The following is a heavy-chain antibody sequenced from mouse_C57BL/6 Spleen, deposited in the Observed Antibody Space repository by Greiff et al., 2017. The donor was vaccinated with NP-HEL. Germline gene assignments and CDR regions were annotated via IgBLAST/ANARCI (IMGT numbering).Heavy chain of an antibody. D-gene: IGHD1-1*01. J-gene: IGHJ2*01. CDR2: IYPGGGYT. CDR3: ARWYYGSSYYFDY. CDR1: GYTFTNYW. Sequence: QVQLMQSGAELVRPGPSVKMSCKASGYTFTNYWIGWAKQRPGHGLEWIGDIYPGGGYTNYNEKFKGKATLTADKPSSTAYMQFSSLTSEDSAIYYCARWYYGSSYYFDYWGQGTTLTVSS. V-gene: IGHV1-63*01.